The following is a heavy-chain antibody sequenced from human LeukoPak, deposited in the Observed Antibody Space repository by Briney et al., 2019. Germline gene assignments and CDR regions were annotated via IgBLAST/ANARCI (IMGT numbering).Heavy chain of an antibody. J-gene: IGHJ4*02. CDR1: GGSVSRYY. CDR3: ARVRALSYYDSSGDLYYFDY. CDR2: MFYSGTT. D-gene: IGHD3-22*01. V-gene: IGHV4-59*02. Sequence: KPSETLSLTCTVSGGSVSRYYWSWIRQPPGKGLEWIGYMFYSGTTNHNPSLKSRVTISVDTSENQFSLRLNSVTAADTAVYYCARVRALSYYDSSGDLYYFDYWGQGTLVTVSS.